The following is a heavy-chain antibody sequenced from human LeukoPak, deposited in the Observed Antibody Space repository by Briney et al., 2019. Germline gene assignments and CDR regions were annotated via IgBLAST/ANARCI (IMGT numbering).Heavy chain of an antibody. D-gene: IGHD2-2*01. J-gene: IGHJ1*01. V-gene: IGHV1-69*05. CDR3: ARSFEDCSSTSCYQEYFQH. Sequence: SVKVSCKASGGTFSSYAISWVRQAPGQGLEWMGGIIPIFGTANYAQKFQGRVTITTDESTSTAYMELSSLRSEDTAVYYCARSFEDCSSTSCYQEYFQHWGQGTLVTVSS. CDR1: GGTFSSYA. CDR2: IIPIFGTA.